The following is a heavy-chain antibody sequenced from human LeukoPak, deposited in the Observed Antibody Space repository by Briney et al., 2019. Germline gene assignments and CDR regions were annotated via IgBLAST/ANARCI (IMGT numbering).Heavy chain of an antibody. CDR3: ARDLICAKWYLDL. V-gene: IGHV4-4*07. CDR2: IYSSGST. CDR1: GCSISSYY. Sequence: PSETLSLTCTASGCSISSYYWSWVRQPAGKGLEWIGRIYSSGSTNYRPSLKSRVTMSVDSSKNQFSLKLNSVTAADTAVYYCARDLICAKWYLDLWGRDTLVTVSS. J-gene: IGHJ2*01.